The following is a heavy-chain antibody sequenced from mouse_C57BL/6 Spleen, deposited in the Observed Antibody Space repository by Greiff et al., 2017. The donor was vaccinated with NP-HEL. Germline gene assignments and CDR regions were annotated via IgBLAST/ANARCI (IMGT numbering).Heavy chain of an antibody. D-gene: IGHD1-1*01. J-gene: IGHJ2*01. V-gene: IGHV1-61*01. CDR2: IYPSDSET. CDR1: GYTFTSYW. CDR3: ARSSSLYYFDY. Sequence: QVQLKQPGAELVRPGSSVKLSCKASGYTFTSYWMDWVKQRPGQGLEWIGNIYPSDSETHYNPKFKNKATLTVDKSSSTAYMQLSSLTSEDSAVYYCARSSSLYYFDYWGQGTTLTVSS.